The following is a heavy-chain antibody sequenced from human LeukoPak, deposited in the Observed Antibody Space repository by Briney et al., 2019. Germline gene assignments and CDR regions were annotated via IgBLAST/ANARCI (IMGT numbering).Heavy chain of an antibody. J-gene: IGHJ4*02. Sequence: GGSLRLSCAASGFTFSSYSMNWVRQAPGKGLEWVSYISSSSSTIYYADSVRGRVTISRDNAKNSLYLQMNSLRAEDTAVYYCARESSVKDFDYWGQGTLVTVSS. CDR3: ARESSVKDFDY. D-gene: IGHD2-2*01. CDR2: ISSSSSTI. V-gene: IGHV3-48*01. CDR1: GFTFSSYS.